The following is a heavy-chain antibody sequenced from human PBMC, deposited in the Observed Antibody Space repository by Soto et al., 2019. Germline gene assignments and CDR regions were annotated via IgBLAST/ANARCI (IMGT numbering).Heavy chain of an antibody. V-gene: IGHV3-7*05. J-gene: IGHJ5*02. D-gene: IGHD6-19*01. Sequence: GGSLRLSCAASGFSFSNHWMTWVRQAPGKGLEWVANIKPDGSVRYHVDSVTGRFTISRDNSKNTLYLQMNSLRAEDTAVYYCFRQQWPLRWFDPWGQGTLVTVSS. CDR2: IKPDGSVR. CDR3: FRQQWPLRWFDP. CDR1: GFSFSNHW.